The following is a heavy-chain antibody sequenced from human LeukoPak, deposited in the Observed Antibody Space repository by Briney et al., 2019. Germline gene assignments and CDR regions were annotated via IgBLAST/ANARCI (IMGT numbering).Heavy chain of an antibody. Sequence: PGGSLRLSCAASGFTFSNYGMHWVRQAPGKGLEWVAVIWYDGSNKYYADSVKGRFTISRDNSKNTLYLQMNSLRAEDTAVYYCAGNYGPYYFDYWSQGTLVTVSS. V-gene: IGHV3-33*01. CDR3: AGNYGPYYFDY. CDR1: GFTFSNYG. J-gene: IGHJ4*02. CDR2: IWYDGSNK. D-gene: IGHD3-10*01.